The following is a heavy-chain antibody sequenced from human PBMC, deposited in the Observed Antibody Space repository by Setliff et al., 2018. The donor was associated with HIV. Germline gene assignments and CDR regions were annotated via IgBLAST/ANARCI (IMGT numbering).Heavy chain of an antibody. D-gene: IGHD6-6*01. J-gene: IGHJ2*01. V-gene: IGHV4-59*01. CDR3: ARDSDLDYSSSARWYFDL. CDR1: GGSISSYY. CDR2: IYYSGST. Sequence: SETLSLTCTVAGGSISSYYWSWIRQPPGKGLEWIGYIYYSGSTNYNPSLKSRVTISVETSKNQFSLKLNSVTAADTAVYYCARDSDLDYSSSARWYFDLWGRGTLVTVS.